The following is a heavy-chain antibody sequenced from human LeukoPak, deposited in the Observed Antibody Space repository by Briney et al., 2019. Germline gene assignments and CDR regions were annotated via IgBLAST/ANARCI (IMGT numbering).Heavy chain of an antibody. CDR2: IVVGSGNT. D-gene: IGHD7-27*01. J-gene: IGHJ4*02. Sequence: SVKVSCKASGFTFTSSAVQWVRQARGQRLEWIGWIVVGSGNTNYAQKFQERVTITRDMSTSTAYMELSSLRSEDTAVYYCAASPPGWGPFRDYWGQGTLVTVSS. V-gene: IGHV1-58*01. CDR3: AASPPGWGPFRDY. CDR1: GFTFTSSA.